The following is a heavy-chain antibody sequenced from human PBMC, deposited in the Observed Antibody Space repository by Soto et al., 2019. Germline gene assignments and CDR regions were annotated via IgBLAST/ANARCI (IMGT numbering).Heavy chain of an antibody. CDR2: INHSGST. CDR3: ARATKPYYDFWSGYAQTYYYYGMDV. CDR1: GGSFSGFH. J-gene: IGHJ6*02. V-gene: IGHV4-34*01. Sequence: PSETLSLTCAVFGGSFSGFHWSWIRPPPGEGLGGIGEINHSGSTNYNPSLKSRVTISVDTSKNQFSLKLSSVTAADTAVYYCARATKPYYDFWSGYAQTYYYYGMDVWGQGTTVTVSS. D-gene: IGHD3-3*01.